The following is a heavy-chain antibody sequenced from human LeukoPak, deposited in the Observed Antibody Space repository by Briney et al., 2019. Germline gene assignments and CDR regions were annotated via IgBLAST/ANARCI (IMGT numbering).Heavy chain of an antibody. J-gene: IGHJ4*02. V-gene: IGHV5-51*01. Sequence: LGESLKISCKGSGYSFTSYWIGWVRQMPGKGLEWMGITYPGDSDTRYSPSFQGQVTISADKSISTAYLQWSSLKASDTAMYYCATPYPREYCSSSACYFNYWGQGTLVTVSS. CDR1: GYSFTSYW. CDR2: TYPGDSDT. CDR3: ATPYPREYCSSSACYFNY. D-gene: IGHD2/OR15-2a*01.